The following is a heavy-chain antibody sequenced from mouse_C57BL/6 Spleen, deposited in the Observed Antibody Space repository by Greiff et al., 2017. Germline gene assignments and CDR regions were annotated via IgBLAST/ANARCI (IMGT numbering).Heavy chain of an antibody. CDR1: GYTFTSYG. J-gene: IGHJ2*01. Sequence: QVQLKESGAELARPGASVKLPCKASGYTFTSYGISWVKQRTGQGLEWIGESYPRSGNTYYNEKFKGKATLTADKSSSTAYLELRSLTSEDSAVYFCARKGTAQATSFDYWGQGTTLTVSS. V-gene: IGHV1-81*01. D-gene: IGHD3-2*02. CDR2: SYPRSGNT. CDR3: ARKGTAQATSFDY.